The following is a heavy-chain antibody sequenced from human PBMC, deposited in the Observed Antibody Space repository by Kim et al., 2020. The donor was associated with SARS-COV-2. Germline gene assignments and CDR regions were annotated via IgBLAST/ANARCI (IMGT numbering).Heavy chain of an antibody. Sequence: GGSLRLSCVGSEFTFSDYGMTWVRQAPGKGLEWVSTISASGSSTFYAGSVKGRFSISRDNSKNTLYLQMNSLRADDTALYYCAREVFCGGGSCSWDLEGFDVWGHGTLVTVSS. J-gene: IGHJ3*01. D-gene: IGHD2-15*01. CDR3: AREVFCGGGSCSWDLEGFDV. V-gene: IGHV3-23*01. CDR2: ISASGSST. CDR1: EFTFSDYG.